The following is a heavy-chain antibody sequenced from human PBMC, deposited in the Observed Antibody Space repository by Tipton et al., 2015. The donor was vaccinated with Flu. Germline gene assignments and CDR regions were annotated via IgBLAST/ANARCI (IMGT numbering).Heavy chain of an antibody. D-gene: IGHD6-6*01. CDR2: IYPGDSDT. V-gene: IGHV5-51*01. Sequence: QLVQSGAEVKKPGESLKISCKGSGYSFTSYWIGWVRQMPGKGLEWMGIIYPGDSDTRYSPSFQGQVTISADKSISTAYLQWSSLKASDTAMYYCASSYGYSGSWLLEYAFDIWGQGTMVTVSS. CDR1: GYSFTSYW. CDR3: ASSYGYSGSWLLEYAFDI. J-gene: IGHJ3*02.